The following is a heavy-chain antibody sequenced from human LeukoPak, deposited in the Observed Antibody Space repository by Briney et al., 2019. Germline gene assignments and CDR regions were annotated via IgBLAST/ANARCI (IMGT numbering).Heavy chain of an antibody. J-gene: IGHJ6*03. CDR2: IYTSGST. CDR3: ARVKSWGILTGYYSYMDV. Sequence: SQTLSLTCTVSGGSISSGSYYWSWIRQPAGKGLEWIGRIYTSGSTNYNPSLKSRVTISVDTSKNQFSLKLSSVTAADTAVYYCARVKSWGILTGYYSYMDVWGKGTTVTVSS. V-gene: IGHV4-61*02. D-gene: IGHD3-9*01. CDR1: GGSISSGSYY.